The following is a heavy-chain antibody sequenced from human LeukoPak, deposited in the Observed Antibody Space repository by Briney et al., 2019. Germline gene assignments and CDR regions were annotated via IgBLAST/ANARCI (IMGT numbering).Heavy chain of an antibody. CDR1: GGSISSSSYY. J-gene: IGHJ4*02. CDR3: ARDRFITGTANYFDY. V-gene: IGHV4-61*01. Sequence: SETLSLTCTVSGGSISSSSYYWGWIRQPPGKGLEWIGYIYYSGSTNYNPSLKSRVTISVDTSKNQFSLKLSSVTAADTAVYYCARDRFITGTANYFDYWGQGTLVTVSS. D-gene: IGHD1-20*01. CDR2: IYYSGST.